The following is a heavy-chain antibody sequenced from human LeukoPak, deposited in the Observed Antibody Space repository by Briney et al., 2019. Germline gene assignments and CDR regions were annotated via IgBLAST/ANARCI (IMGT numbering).Heavy chain of an antibody. CDR2: FDPEDGET. V-gene: IGHV1-24*01. D-gene: IGHD3-16*01. Sequence: ASVKVSCKVSGYTLTELSMHWVRRAPGKGLEWMGGFDPEDGETIYAQKFQGRVTMTEDTSTDTAYMELSSLRSEDTAVYYCATSSGPYDYVWGSYPPLDYWGQGTLVTVSS. CDR1: GYTLTELS. J-gene: IGHJ4*02. CDR3: ATSSGPYDYVWGSYPPLDY.